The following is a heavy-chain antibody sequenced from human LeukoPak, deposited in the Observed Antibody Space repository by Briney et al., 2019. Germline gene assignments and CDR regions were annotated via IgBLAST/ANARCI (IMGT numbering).Heavy chain of an antibody. CDR3: AKGKNAYGSSSNDY. V-gene: IGHV3-23*01. CDR2: FSGTVGST. D-gene: IGHD6-13*01. J-gene: IGHJ4*02. Sequence: GGSLRLSCAASGFTFSSYAMSWVRQAPGKGLEWVSSFSGTVGSTYYADSVKGRFTISRDSDKNTLYLQMNSLRAEDTAVYYCAKGKNAYGSSSNDYWGQGSLVTVSS. CDR1: GFTFSSYA.